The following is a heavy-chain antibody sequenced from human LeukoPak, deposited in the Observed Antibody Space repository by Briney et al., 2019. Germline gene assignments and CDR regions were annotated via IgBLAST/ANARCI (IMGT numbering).Heavy chain of an antibody. CDR1: GASIRSHY. CDR2: IYHSGST. Sequence: SETLSLTCTVSGASIRSHYWSWIRQPPGKGLEWIGYIYHSGSTYYNPSLKSRVTISVDRSKNQFSLKLSSVTAADTAVYYCARVDYGSGSYYLIDYWGQGTLVTVSS. J-gene: IGHJ4*02. D-gene: IGHD3-10*01. CDR3: ARVDYGSGSYYLIDY. V-gene: IGHV4-59*11.